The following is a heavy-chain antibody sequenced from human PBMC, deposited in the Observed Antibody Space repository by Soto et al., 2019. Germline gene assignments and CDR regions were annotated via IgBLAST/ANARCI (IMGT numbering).Heavy chain of an antibody. D-gene: IGHD3-10*01. Sequence: SVKVSCKASGGTFSSYAISWVRQAPGQGLEWMGGIIPIFGRANYAQKFQGRVTITADESTSTAYIELSSLGSEHTAVYYCARESGAPERRFGELFLLYYYYGVDVWGQGTTVTVSS. CDR2: IIPIFGRA. J-gene: IGHJ6*02. CDR3: ARESGAPERRFGELFLLYYYYGVDV. CDR1: GGTFSSYA. V-gene: IGHV1-69*13.